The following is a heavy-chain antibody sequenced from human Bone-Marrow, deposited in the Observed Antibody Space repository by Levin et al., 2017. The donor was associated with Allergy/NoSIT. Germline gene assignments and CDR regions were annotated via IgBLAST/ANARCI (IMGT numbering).Heavy chain of an antibody. CDR3: ARSGQQLDPRYFYYYMDV. D-gene: IGHD6-13*01. V-gene: IGHV1-69*01. J-gene: IGHJ6*03. Sequence: NPGGSLRLSCKASGGTFSTYAFSWVRQAPGQGLEWMGGIIPTFRATNYAQKFQDRVTITADESTSTAYMELSGLRSEDTAVYYCARSGQQLDPRYFYYYMDVWGKGTTVTVSS. CDR1: GGTFSTYA. CDR2: IIPTFRAT.